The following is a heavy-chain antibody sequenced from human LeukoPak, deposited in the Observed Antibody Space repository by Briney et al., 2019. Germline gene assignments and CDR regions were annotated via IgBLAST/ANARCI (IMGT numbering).Heavy chain of an antibody. V-gene: IGHV3-11*01. CDR1: GFTFSDYY. D-gene: IGHD3-3*01. CDR2: ISGSDDTI. CDR3: ARRTYYNFWSGYPTSYYYYYYMDV. J-gene: IGHJ6*03. Sequence: GGSLRLSCAASGFTFSDYYMNWIRQAPGSGLEWISFISGSDDTIYYADSVKGRFTISRDNAKNALYLQMNSLRAEDSAVYYCARRTYYNFWSGYPTSYYYYYYMDVWGKGTTVTVSS.